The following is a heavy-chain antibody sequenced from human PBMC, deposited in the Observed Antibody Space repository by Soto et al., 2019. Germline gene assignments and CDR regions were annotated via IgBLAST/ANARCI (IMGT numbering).Heavy chain of an antibody. J-gene: IGHJ4*02. CDR3: ASVTTIWSN. Sequence: QVQVVQSGAEVKEPGASVKVSCKASGYSSSNYYTHWVRQAPGQGLEWMGIVNPNGETTNYAQRFQGRVALTRDTSTNTDSMDLSRLTSDDTAIYFCASVTTIWSNWGQGTLVTVSS. D-gene: IGHD2-21*02. V-gene: IGHV1-46*01. CDR1: GYSSSNYY. CDR2: VNPNGETT.